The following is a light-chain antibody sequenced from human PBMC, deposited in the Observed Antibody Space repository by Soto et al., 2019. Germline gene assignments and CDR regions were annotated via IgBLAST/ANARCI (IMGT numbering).Light chain of an antibody. V-gene: IGLV2-14*01. J-gene: IGLJ2*01. CDR3: SSYTSSSTLV. Sequence: QAVVTQPASVSGSPGQSITISCTGTSSDVGGYNYVSWYQQHPGKAPKLMIYDVSNRPSGVSNRFSGSKSGNTASLTISGLQAEDEADYYCSSYTSSSTLVFGGGNKVTVL. CDR1: SSDVGGYNY. CDR2: DVS.